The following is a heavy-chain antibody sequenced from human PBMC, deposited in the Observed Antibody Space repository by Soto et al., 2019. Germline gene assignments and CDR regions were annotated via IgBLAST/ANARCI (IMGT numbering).Heavy chain of an antibody. CDR3: ARDPLSYYGSGSYYNGARYFQH. CDR2: IIPIFGTA. CDR1: GGTFSSYA. V-gene: IGHV1-69*13. J-gene: IGHJ1*01. Sequence: ASVKVSCKASGGTFSSYAISWVRQAPGQELEWMGGIIPIFGTANYAQKFQGRVTITADESTSTAYMELSSLRSEDTAVYYCARDPLSYYGSGSYYNGARYFQHWGQGTLVTVSS. D-gene: IGHD3-10*01.